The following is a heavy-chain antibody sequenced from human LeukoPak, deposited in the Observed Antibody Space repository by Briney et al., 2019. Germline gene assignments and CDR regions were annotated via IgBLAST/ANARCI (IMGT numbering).Heavy chain of an antibody. CDR3: ARDLPDI. Sequence: GGSLRLSCAASGFTFSSYAMTWVRQAPGKGLEWLSAIGGGGCCASYPDSVKGRFTISRDNSKNTLYLQMNSLRAEDTAVYYCARDLPDIWGQGTMVTVSS. J-gene: IGHJ3*02. V-gene: IGHV3-23*01. CDR1: GFTFSSYA. CDR2: IGGGGCCA.